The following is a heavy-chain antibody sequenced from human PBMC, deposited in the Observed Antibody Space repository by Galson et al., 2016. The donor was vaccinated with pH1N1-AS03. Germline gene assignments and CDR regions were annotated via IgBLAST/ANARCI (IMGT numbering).Heavy chain of an antibody. CDR3: ARDPDSVAGTSLDWYFDL. V-gene: IGHV3-30*02. CDR1: GFTFSSYG. CDR2: IRYDGSNK. Sequence: RLSCAASGFTFSSYGMHWVRQAPGKGLEWVAFIRYDGSNKYYADSVKGRFTISRDNSKNTLYLQMNSLRAEDTAVYYCARDPDSVAGTSLDWYFDLWGRGTLVTVSS. J-gene: IGHJ2*01. D-gene: IGHD6-19*01.